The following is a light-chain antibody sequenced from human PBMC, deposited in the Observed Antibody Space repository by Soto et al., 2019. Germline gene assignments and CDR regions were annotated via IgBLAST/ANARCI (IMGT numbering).Light chain of an antibody. CDR3: SSYRGGSALGV. CDR1: TSDVGGYKY. V-gene: IGLV2-14*01. CDR2: EVN. J-gene: IGLJ1*01. Sequence: QSALTQPASVSGSPGQSITISCTGTTSDVGGYKYVSWYQQHPGKAPKLVIFEVNNRPSGVSNRFSGSKSGNTASLTIFGLQAEDEADYYCSSYRGGSALGVFGTGTKVTVL.